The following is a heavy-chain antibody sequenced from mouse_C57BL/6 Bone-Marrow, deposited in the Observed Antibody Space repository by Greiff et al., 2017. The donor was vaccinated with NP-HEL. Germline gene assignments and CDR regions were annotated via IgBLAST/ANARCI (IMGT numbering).Heavy chain of an antibody. V-gene: IGHV5-12*01. Sequence: EVKLVESGGGLVQPGGSLKLSCAASGFTFSDYYMYWVRQTPEKRLEWVAYISHGGGSTYYPDTVKGRFTLSRDNAKNTLYLQMSRLKSEDTAMYYCARRGGIYDGYYFAYWGQGTLVTVSA. CDR3: ARRGGIYDGYYFAY. CDR2: ISHGGGST. J-gene: IGHJ3*01. CDR1: GFTFSDYY. D-gene: IGHD2-3*01.